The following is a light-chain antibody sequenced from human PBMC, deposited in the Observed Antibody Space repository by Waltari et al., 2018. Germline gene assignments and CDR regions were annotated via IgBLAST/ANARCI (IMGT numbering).Light chain of an antibody. J-gene: IGLJ2*01. CDR1: TSDVGAHKF. CDR3: SSYTSSSTLV. CDR2: DVN. Sequence: QSALTQPASVSGSPGQSVTISCVGSTSDVGAHKFVSWYQQHPGEFPKLLVYDVNNRPPGVSNRLPGSKSGNPASLTISGLQPEDDSYYYCSSYTSSSTLVFGGGTKLTVL. V-gene: IGLV2-14*03.